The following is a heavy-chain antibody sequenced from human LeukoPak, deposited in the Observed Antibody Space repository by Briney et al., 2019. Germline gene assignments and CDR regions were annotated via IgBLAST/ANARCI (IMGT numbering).Heavy chain of an antibody. Sequence: GGSLRLSCAASGFTVSSKYMGWVRQAPGKGLEWVSNINSGGSAYYADSVKGRFIISRDTSKNTLYLQLSSLRVEDTAVYYCARNLATKNYFDFWGLGTLVTVSS. V-gene: IGHV3-66*01. CDR3: ARNLATKNYFDF. J-gene: IGHJ4*02. CDR1: GFTVSSKY. CDR2: INSGGSA.